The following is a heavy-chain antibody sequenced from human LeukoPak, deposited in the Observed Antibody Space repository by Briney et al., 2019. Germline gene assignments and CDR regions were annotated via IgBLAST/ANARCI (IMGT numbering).Heavy chain of an antibody. V-gene: IGHV3-11*01. Sequence: GGSLRLSCAASGFTFSDYYMSWIRQAPGKGLEWVSYISSSGSTIYYAVSVKGRFTISRDNAKNSLYLQMNSLRAEDTAVYYCARAHRMVRGVADYWGQGTLVTVSS. J-gene: IGHJ4*02. D-gene: IGHD3-10*01. CDR1: GFTFSDYY. CDR2: ISSSGSTI. CDR3: ARAHRMVRGVADY.